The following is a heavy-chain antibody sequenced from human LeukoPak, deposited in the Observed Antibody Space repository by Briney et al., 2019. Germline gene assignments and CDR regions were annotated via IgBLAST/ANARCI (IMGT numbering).Heavy chain of an antibody. J-gene: IGHJ3*02. CDR3: ARDRDGHSSGCAFGI. CDR1: GFTFSIYA. CDR2: ISSSSSYI. Sequence: GGSLRLSCAASGFTFSIYAMSWVRQAPGKGLEWVSSISSSSSYIYYADSVKGRFTISRDNAKNSLYLQMNSLRAEDTAVYYCARDRDGHSSGCAFGIWGQGTMVTVSS. D-gene: IGHD6-19*01. V-gene: IGHV3-21*01.